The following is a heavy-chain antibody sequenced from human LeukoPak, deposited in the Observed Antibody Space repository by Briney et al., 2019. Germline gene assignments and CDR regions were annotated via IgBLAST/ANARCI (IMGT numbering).Heavy chain of an antibody. Sequence: GGSLRLSCAPSGFTFSSYSMSWVRHPPGEGREWHSAIIVSVGSTYYTDSVKGWFTISRDNSKYTMYLQMKSLRAEDKDVYYCEKGKRITMIVVVNSFDYWGQGTLVTVSS. V-gene: IGHV3-23*01. J-gene: IGHJ4*02. CDR3: EKGKRITMIVVVNSFDY. CDR1: GFTFSSYS. D-gene: IGHD3-22*01. CDR2: IIVSVGST.